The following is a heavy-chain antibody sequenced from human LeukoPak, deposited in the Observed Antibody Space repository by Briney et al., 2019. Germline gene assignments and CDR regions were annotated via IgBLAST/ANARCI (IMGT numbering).Heavy chain of an antibody. CDR2: INPNNGGT. CDR3: GRDRHWNEGNFDY. J-gene: IGHJ4*02. Sequence: ASVTVSCKAFGYTITGYYIHWARQAPGQGLEWMGWINPNNGGTNSAQKFQGRVTMTRDTSIGTAYMELNRLTYDDTAVYYCGRDRHWNEGNFDYWGQGTLVTVSS. V-gene: IGHV1-2*02. D-gene: IGHD1-1*01. CDR1: GYTITGYY.